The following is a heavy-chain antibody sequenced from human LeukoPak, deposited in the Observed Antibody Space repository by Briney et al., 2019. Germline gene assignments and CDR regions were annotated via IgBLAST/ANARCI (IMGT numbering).Heavy chain of an antibody. CDR3: ARSPPGYCSGGSCSDPFDP. Sequence: WPSVKLSCKASGGTFSSYAISCVPHAPAPGLEWMGRIIPILGIANYAQKFQGRVTITADKSTSTAYMELSSLRSEDTAVYYCARSPPGYCSGGSCSDPFDPWGQGTLVTVSS. V-gene: IGHV1-69*04. CDR1: GGTFSSYA. CDR2: IIPILGIA. J-gene: IGHJ5*02. D-gene: IGHD2-15*01.